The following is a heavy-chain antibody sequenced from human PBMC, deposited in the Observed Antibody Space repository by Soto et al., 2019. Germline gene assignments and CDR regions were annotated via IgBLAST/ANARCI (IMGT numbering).Heavy chain of an antibody. J-gene: IGHJ4*02. D-gene: IGHD4-4*01. CDR2: IWNAGNNK. CDR1: GFTFSSHA. CDR3: ARLLDYSNSGYFNY. V-gene: IGHV3-33*01. Sequence: QVQLVESGGGVVQPGRSLRLSCAASGFTFSSHAMNWVRQAPGKGLEWVALIWNAGNNKYYADAGSVKDRFTISRDNSRHTLYLKINSVRADGTGVYYCARLLDYSNSGYFNYWGQGTLVTVSS.